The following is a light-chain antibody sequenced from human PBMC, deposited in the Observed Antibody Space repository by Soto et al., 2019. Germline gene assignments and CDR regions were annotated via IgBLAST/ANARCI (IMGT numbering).Light chain of an antibody. Sequence: DIQMTQSPSSLAASVGDRVTISCRASQIISSYLNWYQQKQGQVPTLLIYGASSLQSGVPSRFSGSGSGTEFTLNISSLQREDFATYYCQQSYSTPHTFGQGTKLEIK. CDR1: QIISSY. V-gene: IGKV1-39*01. J-gene: IGKJ2*01. CDR2: GAS. CDR3: QQSYSTPHT.